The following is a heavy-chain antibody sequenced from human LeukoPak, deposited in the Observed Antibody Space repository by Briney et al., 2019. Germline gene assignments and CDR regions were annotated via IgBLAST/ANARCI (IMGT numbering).Heavy chain of an antibody. CDR3: ARDVKDYYDSSGFRGHFDY. CDR2: TYYRSKWYN. J-gene: IGHJ4*02. Sequence: SQTLSLTCAISGDSVSSNSAAWNWIRQSPSRGLEWLGRTYYRSKWYNDYAVSVKSRITINPDTSKNQFSLQLNSVTPEDTAVYYCARDVKDYYDSSGFRGHFDYWGQGTLVTVSP. V-gene: IGHV6-1*01. D-gene: IGHD3-22*01. CDR1: GDSVSSNSAA.